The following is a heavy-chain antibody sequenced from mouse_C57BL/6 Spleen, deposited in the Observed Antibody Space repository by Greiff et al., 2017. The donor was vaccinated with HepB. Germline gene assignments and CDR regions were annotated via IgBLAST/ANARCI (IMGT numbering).Heavy chain of an antibody. J-gene: IGHJ2*01. Sequence: VQLQQSGPELVKPGASVKISCKASGYTFTDYYMNWVKQSHGKSLEWIGDINPNNGGTSYNQKFKGKATLTVDKSSSTAYMELRSLTSEDSAVYYCAREEDGNYVGWGQGTTLTVSS. CDR3: AREEDGNYVG. CDR1: GYTFTDYY. D-gene: IGHD2-1*01. V-gene: IGHV1-26*01. CDR2: INPNNGGT.